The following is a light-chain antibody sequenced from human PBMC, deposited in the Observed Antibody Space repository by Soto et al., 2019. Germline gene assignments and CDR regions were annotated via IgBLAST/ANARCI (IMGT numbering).Light chain of an antibody. CDR1: QSVATR. Sequence: EIVMTHSPATLSVSPGEGATLSCRASQSVATRLAWYQHTPGQSPRLLIYDASIRATDIPARFSGSGSGTEFTLTITSLQSEDFAVYYCQQYDDWPRTFGQGTKVDIK. J-gene: IGKJ1*01. CDR3: QQYDDWPRT. CDR2: DAS. V-gene: IGKV3-15*01.